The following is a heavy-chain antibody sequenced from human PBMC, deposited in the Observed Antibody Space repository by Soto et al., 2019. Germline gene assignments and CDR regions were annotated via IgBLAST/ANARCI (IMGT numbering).Heavy chain of an antibody. Sequence: GGSLRLSCAASGFTFSSYWMSWVRQAPGKGLEWVANIKQDGSEKYYVDSVKGRFTISRDNAKNSLYLQMNSLRAEDTAVYYCARDQSLSPAPYYDILTGYSQADVAFDIWGQGTMVTVSS. CDR2: IKQDGSEK. J-gene: IGHJ3*02. V-gene: IGHV3-7*01. D-gene: IGHD3-9*01. CDR1: GFTFSSYW. CDR3: ARDQSLSPAPYYDILTGYSQADVAFDI.